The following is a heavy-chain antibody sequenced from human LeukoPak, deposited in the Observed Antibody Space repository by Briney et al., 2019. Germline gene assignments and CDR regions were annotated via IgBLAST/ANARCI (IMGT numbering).Heavy chain of an antibody. D-gene: IGHD3-10*01. CDR1: GFTVSSNY. J-gene: IGHJ5*02. V-gene: IGHV3-66*01. Sequence: PGGSLRLSCAASGFTVSSNYMSWVRQAPGKGLEWVSVIYSGGSTYYADSVKGRFTISRDNSKNTLYLQMNSLRAEDTAVYYCAREEGYYGSGMSSWGQGTLVTVSS. CDR3: AREEGYYGSGMSS. CDR2: IYSGGST.